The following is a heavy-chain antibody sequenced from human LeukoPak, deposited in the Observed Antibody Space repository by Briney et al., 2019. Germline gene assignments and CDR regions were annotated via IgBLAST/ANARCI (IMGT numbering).Heavy chain of an antibody. CDR1: GFTFSGSA. D-gene: IGHD4-17*01. J-gene: IGHJ4*02. CDR3: ARLTTTVTTPFDY. Sequence: GGSLKLSCAASGFTFSGSAMHWVRQASGKGLEWVGRIRSKANSYATAYAASVKGRFTISRDDSKNTAYLQMNSLKTEDTAVYYCARLTTTVTTPFDYWGQGTLVTVSS. CDR2: IRSKANSYAT. V-gene: IGHV3-73*01.